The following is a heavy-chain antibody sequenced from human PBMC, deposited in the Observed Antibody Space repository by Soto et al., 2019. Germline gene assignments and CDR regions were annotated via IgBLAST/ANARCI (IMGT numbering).Heavy chain of an antibody. D-gene: IGHD3-16*01. CDR2: ISGSGGST. CDR3: AKGFGNPTGTSGYYYYYMDV. J-gene: IGHJ6*03. CDR1: GFTFSSYA. V-gene: IGHV3-23*01. Sequence: GESLKISCAASGFTFSSYAMSWVRQAPGKGLEWVSAISGSGGSTYYADSVKGRFTISRDNSKNTRYLQMNSLRAEDTAVYYCAKGFGNPTGTSGYYYYYMDVWGKGTTVTVSS.